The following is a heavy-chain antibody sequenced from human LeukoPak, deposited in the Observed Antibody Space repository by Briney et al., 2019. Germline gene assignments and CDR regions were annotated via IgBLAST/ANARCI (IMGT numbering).Heavy chain of an antibody. V-gene: IGHV4-59*01. CDR1: GGSISSYY. D-gene: IGHD3-16*02. CDR3: ARGPPAVINPVYYYYGMDV. Sequence: SETLSLTCTVSGGSISSYYWSWIRQPPGKGLEWIGYIYYSGSTNYNPSLKSRVTISVDTSKNQFSLKLSSVTAADTAVYYCARGPPAVINPVYYYYGMDVWGQGTTVTVSS. J-gene: IGHJ6*02. CDR2: IYYSGST.